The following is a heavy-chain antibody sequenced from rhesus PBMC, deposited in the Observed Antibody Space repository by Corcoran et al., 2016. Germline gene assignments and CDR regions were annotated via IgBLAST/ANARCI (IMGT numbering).Heavy chain of an antibody. J-gene: IGHJ4*01. V-gene: IGHV3S32*01. CDR1: GFTFRGYG. CDR2: ISAGGRDK. Sequence: EVHLVESGGGLVQPGGSLRLSCAASGFTFRGYGFDWVGQAPGKRKEWGAVISAGGRDKDHADSVKERITISRDNSKKTLDLQMNNLKVEDTAVYYCTRFDYWGQGVVVTVSS. CDR3: TRFDY.